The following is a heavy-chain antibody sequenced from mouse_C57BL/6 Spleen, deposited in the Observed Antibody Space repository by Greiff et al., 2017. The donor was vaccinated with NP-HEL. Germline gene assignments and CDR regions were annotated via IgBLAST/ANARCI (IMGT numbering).Heavy chain of an antibody. J-gene: IGHJ3*01. CDR3: ARGYYGGSLFAY. CDR1: GYTFTDYY. V-gene: IGHV1-26*01. D-gene: IGHD1-1*01. Sequence: VQLQQSGPELVKPGASVKISCKASGYTFTDYYMNWVKQSHGKSLEWIGDINPNNGGTSYNQKFKGKATLTVDKSSSTADMERRSLTSEDSAVYYCARGYYGGSLFAYWGQGTLVTVSA. CDR2: INPNNGGT.